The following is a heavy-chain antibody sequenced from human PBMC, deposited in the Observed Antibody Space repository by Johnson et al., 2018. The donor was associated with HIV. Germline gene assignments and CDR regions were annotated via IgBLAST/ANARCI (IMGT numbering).Heavy chain of an antibody. V-gene: IGHV3-33*08. CDR3: ARDFIAPELGDAFDI. CDR2: IWYDGTNK. Sequence: QVQLVESGGGLIQPGRSLRLSCAASGFTVSSTYMSWVRQAPGKGLEWVAFIWYDGTNKYYADSVKGRFTISRDNSKNTLYLQMNSLRAEDTAVYYWARDFIAPELGDAFDIWGQGTMVTVSS. CDR1: GFTVSSTY. J-gene: IGHJ3*02. D-gene: IGHD6-25*01.